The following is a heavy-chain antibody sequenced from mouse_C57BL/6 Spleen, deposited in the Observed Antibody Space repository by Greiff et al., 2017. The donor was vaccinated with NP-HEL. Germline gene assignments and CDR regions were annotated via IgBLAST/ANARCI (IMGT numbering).Heavy chain of an antibody. Sequence: QVQLKQPGAELVRPGSSVKLSCKASGYTFTSYWMDWVKQRPGQGLEWIGNIYPSDSETHYNQKFKDKATLTVDKSSSTAYMQLSSLTSEDSAVYSCERTRGSSWRMDYWGQGTSVTVSS. CDR3: ERTRGSSWRMDY. CDR2: IYPSDSET. V-gene: IGHV1-61*01. CDR1: GYTFTSYW. J-gene: IGHJ4*01. D-gene: IGHD1-1*01.